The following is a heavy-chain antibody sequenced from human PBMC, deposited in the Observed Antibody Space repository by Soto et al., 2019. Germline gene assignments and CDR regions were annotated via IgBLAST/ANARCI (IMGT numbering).Heavy chain of an antibody. CDR2: ISIRGGDE. CDR1: GFTFSSYA. CDR3: ARGTIVARQHLDY. V-gene: IGHV3-30*03. D-gene: IGHD1-1*01. Sequence: QVQLVESGGGVVQPGKSLRLSCAASGFTFSSYAMHWARQAPGKGLDWVTVISIRGGDEYYAESVRGRVTISRDDSKNTLYRQMDSLRVEDTAVYYCARGTIVARQHLDYCGQGTLVIFSS. J-gene: IGHJ4*02.